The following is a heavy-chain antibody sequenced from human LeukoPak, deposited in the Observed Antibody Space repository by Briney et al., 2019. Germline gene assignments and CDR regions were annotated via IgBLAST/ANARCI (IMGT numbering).Heavy chain of an antibody. Sequence: TGGSLRLSCTASGFTFSSYSMNWVRQAPGKGLEWVSSISSTSSYIYYADSMKGRFTISRDNAKNSLYLQMNSLRAEDTAVYYCARVEAWQWLARLDPSPFDHWGQGTLVTVSS. CDR1: GFTFSSYS. CDR3: ARVEAWQWLARLDPSPFDH. CDR2: ISSTSSYI. V-gene: IGHV3-21*01. J-gene: IGHJ4*02. D-gene: IGHD6-19*01.